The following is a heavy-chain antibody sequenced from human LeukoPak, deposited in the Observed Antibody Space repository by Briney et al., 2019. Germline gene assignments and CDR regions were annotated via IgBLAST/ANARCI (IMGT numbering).Heavy chain of an antibody. Sequence: PGGSLRLSCAASGFTFSSYAMSWVRQAPGKGLEWVSAISGSGDSTYYADSVKGRFTISRDNSKNTLYLQMNSLRAEDTAIYYCAKDTVAGAFYYYYGMDVWGRGTTATVSS. J-gene: IGHJ6*02. CDR1: GFTFSSYA. CDR3: AKDTVAGAFYYYYGMDV. CDR2: ISGSGDST. D-gene: IGHD4-23*01. V-gene: IGHV3-23*01.